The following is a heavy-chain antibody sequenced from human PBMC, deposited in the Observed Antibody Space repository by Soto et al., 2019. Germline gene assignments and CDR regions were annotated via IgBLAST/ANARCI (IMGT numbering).Heavy chain of an antibody. J-gene: IGHJ6*02. V-gene: IGHV3-74*01. CDR3: ASDLWGRADV. D-gene: IGHD3-16*01. CDR1: EFTFRKYG. Sequence: GVLRLSLVDSEFTFRKYGMHLVRQVPAKGLGWVSRMNEDGSTTDYADPVTDQLTISRDSASNTLYLQINNLRAEGTPGYYCASDLWGRADVWGQGTTVTVSS. CDR2: MNEDGSTT.